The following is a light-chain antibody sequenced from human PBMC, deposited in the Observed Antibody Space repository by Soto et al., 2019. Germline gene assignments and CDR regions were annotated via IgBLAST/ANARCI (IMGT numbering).Light chain of an antibody. CDR2: CTS. Sequence: EIVLTQSPGTLSVSPGERATLSCRASQTISTNNLAWYQQKPGQAPSLLIYCTSSRATGIPDRFSGSGSGTDFTLTISRLEPEDSAIYYCQQYGSWTFGQGTKVEIK. CDR3: QQYGSWT. J-gene: IGKJ1*01. CDR1: QTISTNN. V-gene: IGKV3-20*01.